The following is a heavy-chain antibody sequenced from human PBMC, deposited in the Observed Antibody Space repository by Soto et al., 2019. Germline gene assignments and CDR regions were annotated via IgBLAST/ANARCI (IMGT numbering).Heavy chain of an antibody. V-gene: IGHV3-9*01. Sequence: GGSLRLSCAASGFTFDDYAMHWVRQAPGKGLEWVSGISWNSGSIRYADSVKGRFTISRDNAKNSLYLQMNSLRAEDTAVYYCAKEVGYSSGYDYFDYWGQGTLVTVSS. J-gene: IGHJ4*02. D-gene: IGHD6-19*01. CDR2: ISWNSGSI. CDR1: GFTFDDYA. CDR3: AKEVGYSSGYDYFDY.